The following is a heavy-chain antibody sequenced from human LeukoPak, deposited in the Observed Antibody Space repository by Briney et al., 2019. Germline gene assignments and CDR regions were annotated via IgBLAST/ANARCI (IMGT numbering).Heavy chain of an antibody. D-gene: IGHD6-13*01. V-gene: IGHV4-4*09. CDR2: IYTSGST. J-gene: IGHJ5*02. CDR3: ASSGAAGNWFDP. Sequence: KPSETLSLTCTVSGGSISSYYWSWIRQPPGKGLEWIGYIYTSGSTNYNPSLKSRVTISVDTSKNQFSLKLSSVTAADTAVYYCASSGAAGNWFDPWGQGTLVTASS. CDR1: GGSISSYY.